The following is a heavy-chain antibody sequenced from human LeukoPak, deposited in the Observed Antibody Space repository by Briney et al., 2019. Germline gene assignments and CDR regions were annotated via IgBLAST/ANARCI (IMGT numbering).Heavy chain of an antibody. Sequence: PSETLSLTCTVSGGSISSYYWSWIRQPPGKGLEWIGYIYYSGSANNNPSLKSRVTISVDTSTNRLSLRLTSVTAADTAVYYCARSRTVFDGFDIWGQGTMVTVSP. V-gene: IGHV4-59*08. CDR2: IYYSGSA. CDR1: GGSISSYY. J-gene: IGHJ3*02. D-gene: IGHD2-8*02. CDR3: ARSRTVFDGFDI.